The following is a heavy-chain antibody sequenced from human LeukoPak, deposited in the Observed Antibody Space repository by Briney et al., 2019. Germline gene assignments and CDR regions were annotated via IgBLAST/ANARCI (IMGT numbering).Heavy chain of an antibody. V-gene: IGHV4-39*01. J-gene: IGHJ5*02. CDR2: IYYSGSA. Sequence: PSETLSLTCTVCGGSISGSSHYWAWIRQPPGKGLEWIGSIYYSGSASYNPSLKSRVTISVETSENQFSLKVTSVTAADTAIYYCARNISVILAPARRIGYNWFDPWGQGTLVTVSS. CDR3: ARNISVILAPARRIGYNWFDP. CDR1: GGSISGSSHY. D-gene: IGHD3-22*01.